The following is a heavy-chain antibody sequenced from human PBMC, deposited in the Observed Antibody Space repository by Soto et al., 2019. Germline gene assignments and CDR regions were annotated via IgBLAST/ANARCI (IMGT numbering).Heavy chain of an antibody. CDR3: ARGGIQVSYDFDY. J-gene: IGHJ4*02. D-gene: IGHD3-3*01. CDR1: GSSFSNFY. CDR2: TYTTCAT. Sequence: QVQLQESGPRLVKPSETLSLTCSVSGSSFSNFYWCWIRQPAGKGLEWIGRTYTTCATSYNPSLESRITMSVDTSQTQMSLSVRSVTAADTAVYFWARGGIQVSYDFDYWGPGILVTVSS. V-gene: IGHV4-4*07.